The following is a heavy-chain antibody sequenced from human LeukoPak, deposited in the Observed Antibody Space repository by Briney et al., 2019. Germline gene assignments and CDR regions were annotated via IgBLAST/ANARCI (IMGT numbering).Heavy chain of an antibody. V-gene: IGHV1-18*01. CDR2: SSAYNGNT. D-gene: IGHD2-15*01. Sequence: ASVKVSCKASGYTFTSYGISWVRRAPGQGLEWMGWSSAYNGNTNYAQKLQGRVTMTTDTSTSTAYMELRSLRSDDTAVYYCARDTVVVVAARWFDPWGQGTLVTVSS. CDR3: ARDTVVVVAARWFDP. CDR1: GYTFTSYG. J-gene: IGHJ5*02.